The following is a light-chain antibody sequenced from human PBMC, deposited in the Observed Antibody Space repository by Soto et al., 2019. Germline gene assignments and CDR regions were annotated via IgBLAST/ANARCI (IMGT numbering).Light chain of an antibody. CDR2: DAS. CDR1: QSVSIY. CDR3: QQRCNWPPEIT. Sequence: EIVLTQSPATLSLFPGERATLSCRASQSVSIYLAWYQQKPGQAPRLLIYDASNRATGIPARFSGSGSGTDFTLTISSLEPEDFAVYYCQQRCNWPPEITFGQGTRLEIK. V-gene: IGKV3-11*01. J-gene: IGKJ5*01.